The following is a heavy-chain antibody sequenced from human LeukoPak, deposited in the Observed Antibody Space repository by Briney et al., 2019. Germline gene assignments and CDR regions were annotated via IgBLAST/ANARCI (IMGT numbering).Heavy chain of an antibody. V-gene: IGHV3-30-3*01. CDR1: GFTFSSYA. CDR3: ARESYYDSSGPAAVLDL. J-gene: IGHJ2*01. Sequence: GGSLRLSCAASGFTFSSYAMHWVRQAPGKGLEWVAVISYDGSNKYYADSVKGRFTISRDNSKNTLYLQMNSLRAEDTAVYYCARESYYDSSGPAAVLDLWGRGTLVTVSS. CDR2: ISYDGSNK. D-gene: IGHD3-22*01.